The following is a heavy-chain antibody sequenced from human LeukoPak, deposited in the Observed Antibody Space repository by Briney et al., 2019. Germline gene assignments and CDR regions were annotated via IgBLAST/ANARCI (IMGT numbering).Heavy chain of an antibody. J-gene: IGHJ6*03. CDR1: GFTFSSYA. CDR2: ISGSGGST. Sequence: GGSLRLSCAASGFTFSSYAMSWVRQAPGKGLEWVSAISGSGGSTYYADSVKGRFTISRDNSKNTLYLQMNSLRAEDTAVYYCARVLGATTEYYYYYMDVWGKGTTVTVSS. CDR3: ARVLGATTEYYYYYMDV. D-gene: IGHD1-26*01. V-gene: IGHV3-23*01.